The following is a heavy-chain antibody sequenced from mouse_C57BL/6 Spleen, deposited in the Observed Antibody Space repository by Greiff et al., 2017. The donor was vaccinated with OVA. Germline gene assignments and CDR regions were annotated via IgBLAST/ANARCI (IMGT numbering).Heavy chain of an antibody. CDR3: ARTDSNYEAWFAY. V-gene: IGHV1-69*01. CDR1: GYTFTSYW. J-gene: IGHJ3*01. CDR2: IDPSDSYT. Sequence: VQLQQPGAELVMPGASVKLSCKASGYTFTSYWMHWVKQRPGQGLEWIGEIDPSDSYTNYNQKFKGKSTLTVDKSSSTAYMQLSSLTSEDSAVYYCARTDSNYEAWFAYWGQGTLVTVSA. D-gene: IGHD2-5*01.